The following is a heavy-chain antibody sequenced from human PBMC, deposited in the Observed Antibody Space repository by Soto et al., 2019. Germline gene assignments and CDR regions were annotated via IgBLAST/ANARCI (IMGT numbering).Heavy chain of an antibody. Sequence: ASVKVSCKASGYTFTGYFIHWVRQAPGQGLEWMGWINPNSGDTNYAQKFQGRATMTRDMSISTAYMELRGLTSDDTAVYYCARVRTYYDSSGSLDYWGQGTLVTVSS. CDR2: INPNSGDT. D-gene: IGHD3-22*01. J-gene: IGHJ4*02. CDR1: GYTFTGYF. CDR3: ARVRTYYDSSGSLDY. V-gene: IGHV1-2*02.